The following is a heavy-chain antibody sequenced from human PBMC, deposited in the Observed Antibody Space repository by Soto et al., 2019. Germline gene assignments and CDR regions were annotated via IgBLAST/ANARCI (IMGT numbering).Heavy chain of an antibody. J-gene: IGHJ4*02. D-gene: IGHD2-2*02. CDR1: GGTFSSYT. Sequence: QVQLVQSGAEVKKPGSSVKVSCKASGGTFSSYTISWVRQAHGQGLEWRGRIIPILGIANYAQKFQGRVTITADKSTSTAYMELRSLRSEDTAVYYCAMEYCSSTSCYRDYWGQGTLVTVSS. V-gene: IGHV1-69*02. CDR3: AMEYCSSTSCYRDY. CDR2: IIPILGIA.